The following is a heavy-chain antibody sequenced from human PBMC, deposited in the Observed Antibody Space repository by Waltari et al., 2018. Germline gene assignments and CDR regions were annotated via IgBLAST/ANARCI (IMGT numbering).Heavy chain of an antibody. Sequence: EVQLEQSGAEVKEPGESLKISCKGSGYTFSSQWIAWVRQLPGQGLECRGSLYPGDSDTRYSPSFQGQVTISADKSISTAYLQWRSLKASVTGIYYCARRGRGEEGRWFDPWGQGTMVTVSS. CDR2: LYPGDSDT. J-gene: IGHJ5*02. V-gene: IGHV5-51*01. CDR3: ARRGRGEEGRWFDP. D-gene: IGHD2-15*01. CDR1: GYTFSSQW.